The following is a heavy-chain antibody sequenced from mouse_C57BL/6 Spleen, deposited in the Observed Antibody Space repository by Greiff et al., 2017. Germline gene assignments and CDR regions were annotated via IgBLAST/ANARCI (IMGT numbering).Heavy chain of an antibody. Sequence: QVQLQQSGAELVKPGASVKISCKASGYAFSSSWMNWVKQRPGKGLEWLGPIYPGDGDTNYNGKFKGKATLTAYKSSSKAYMQLSSLTSDDSAVYFCARTLYSNYAWFAYWGQGTLVTVSA. CDR3: ARTLYSNYAWFAY. J-gene: IGHJ3*01. CDR2: IYPGDGDT. V-gene: IGHV1-80*01. CDR1: GYAFSSSW. D-gene: IGHD2-5*01.